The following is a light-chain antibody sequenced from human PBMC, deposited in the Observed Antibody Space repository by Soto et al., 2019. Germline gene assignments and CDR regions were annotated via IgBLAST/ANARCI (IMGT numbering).Light chain of an antibody. Sequence: DVVITESPLSLPVTLGQPASISCRSNQSLVHSDGIAYFSWFQQRPGRSPRRLIYKVSNRDSGVPVRFSGSGSGTDIALKISRVEPEDVGVYYCMQGTHWPITFGQGTRLEIK. V-gene: IGKV2-30*02. CDR3: MQGTHWPIT. J-gene: IGKJ5*01. CDR2: KVS. CDR1: QSLVHSDGIAY.